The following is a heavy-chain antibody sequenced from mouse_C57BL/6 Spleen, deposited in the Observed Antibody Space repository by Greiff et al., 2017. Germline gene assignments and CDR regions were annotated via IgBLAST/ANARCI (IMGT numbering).Heavy chain of an antibody. D-gene: IGHD2-5*01. J-gene: IGHJ4*01. Sequence: QVQLQQSGPELVKPGASVKISCKASGYAFSSSWMNWVKQRPGKGLEWIGRIYPGDGDTNYNGKFKGKATLTADKSSSTAYMQLSSLTSEDSAVYFCARSWYSNYFAMDYWGQGTSVTVSS. CDR2: IYPGDGDT. CDR1: GYAFSSSW. V-gene: IGHV1-82*01. CDR3: ARSWYSNYFAMDY.